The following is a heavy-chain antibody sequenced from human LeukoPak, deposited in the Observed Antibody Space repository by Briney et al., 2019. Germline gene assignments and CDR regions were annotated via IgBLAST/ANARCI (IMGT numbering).Heavy chain of an antibody. CDR1: GYTFTGYY. Sequence: ASVKVSCKASGYTFTGYYMHWVRQAPGQGLEWMGWINPNSGSTNYAQKFQGRVTMTRDTSISTAYMELSRLRSDDTAVYYCARARPTYDYVWGSYRGWGQGTLVTVSS. CDR2: INPNSGST. CDR3: ARARPTYDYVWGSYRG. J-gene: IGHJ4*02. D-gene: IGHD3-16*01. V-gene: IGHV1-2*02.